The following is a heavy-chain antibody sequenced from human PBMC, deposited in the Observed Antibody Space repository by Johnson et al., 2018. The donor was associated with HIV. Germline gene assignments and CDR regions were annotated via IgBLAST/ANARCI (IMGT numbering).Heavy chain of an antibody. V-gene: IGHV3-30*03. CDR3: ARDKGIVARPDAFDI. J-gene: IGHJ3*02. CDR2: ISYDGSNK. Sequence: VQLVESGGGLVKPGVSLRLSCAASGFTFSRYGIHWVRQAPGKGLEWVAVISYDGSNKYYADSVKGRFTISRDNSKNTLYLQMNSLRAEDTAVYYCARDKGIVARPDAFDIWGQGTMVTVSS. CDR1: GFTFSRYG. D-gene: IGHD6-6*01.